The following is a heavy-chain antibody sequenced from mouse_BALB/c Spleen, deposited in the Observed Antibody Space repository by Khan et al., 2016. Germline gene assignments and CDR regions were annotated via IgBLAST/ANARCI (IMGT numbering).Heavy chain of an antibody. Sequence: VQLQQSGPSLATPSQTLSLTCPLPGDSITSRHWNWIRKFPGHKFDFMGYISHSGDSYYNPSLKSRISITRDKCMNKDYLQLNTVTAEDTATYCWTTWCYYGSAFAYWEKVTLFTVSA. J-gene: IGHJ3*01. CDR2: ISHSGDS. CDR3: TTWCYYGSAFAY. D-gene: IGHD1-2*01. V-gene: IGHV3-8*02. CDR1: GDSITSRH.